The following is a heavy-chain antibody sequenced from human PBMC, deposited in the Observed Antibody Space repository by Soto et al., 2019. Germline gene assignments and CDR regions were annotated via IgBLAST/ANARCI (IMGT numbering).Heavy chain of an antibody. CDR2: ISSSSSTI. CDR3: AREGRWFGPRWGMDV. V-gene: IGHV3-48*02. Sequence: GGSLRLSCAASGFTFSSYSMNWVRQAPGKGLEWVSYISSSSSTIYYADSVKGRFTISRDNAKNSLYLQMNSLRDEDTAVYYCAREGRWFGPRWGMDVWGQGTTVTVSS. D-gene: IGHD3-16*01. CDR1: GFTFSSYS. J-gene: IGHJ6*02.